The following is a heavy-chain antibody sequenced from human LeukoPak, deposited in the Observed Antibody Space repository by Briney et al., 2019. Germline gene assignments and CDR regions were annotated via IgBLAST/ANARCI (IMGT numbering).Heavy chain of an antibody. D-gene: IGHD3-16*01. CDR1: GYSLTSYY. CDR2: IFPSGGST. V-gene: IGHV1-46*01. J-gene: IGHJ4*02. Sequence: ASVKVSCKASGYSLTSYYMHWVRQAPGQGLEWMGIIFPSGGSTSYAQKFQGRVTMTRDTSTSTVYMELSSLRSEDTAVYFCAREEDGGTFDYWGQGTLVTVSS. CDR3: AREEDGGTFDY.